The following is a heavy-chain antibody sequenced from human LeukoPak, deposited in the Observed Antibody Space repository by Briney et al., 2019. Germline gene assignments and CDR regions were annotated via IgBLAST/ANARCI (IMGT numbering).Heavy chain of an antibody. CDR1: GASITTKTYY. CDR2: IDSSGST. V-gene: IGHV4-39*05. Sequence: PSETPSLTCAVSGASITTKTYYWGWIRQPPGRRLEWIGNIDSSGSTTYNPSLKSRVTMSVDSSKNQFSLSLTSVTAADTAVYFCAILPLIWGQGTMVTVSS. CDR3: AILPLI. J-gene: IGHJ3*01. D-gene: IGHD2/OR15-2a*01.